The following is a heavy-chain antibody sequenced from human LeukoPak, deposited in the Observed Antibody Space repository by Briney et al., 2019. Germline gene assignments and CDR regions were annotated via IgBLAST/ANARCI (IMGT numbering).Heavy chain of an antibody. D-gene: IGHD3-3*01. V-gene: IGHV1-69*05. CDR3: ARAAGDFWSGYYTLHFDY. Sequence: GASVKVSCKASGGTFSSYAISWVRQAPGQGLEWMGGIIPIFGTANYAQKFQGRVTITTDESTSTAYMELSSLRPEDTAVYYCARAAGDFWSGYYTLHFDYWGQGTLVTVSS. CDR2: IIPIFGTA. CDR1: GGTFSSYA. J-gene: IGHJ4*02.